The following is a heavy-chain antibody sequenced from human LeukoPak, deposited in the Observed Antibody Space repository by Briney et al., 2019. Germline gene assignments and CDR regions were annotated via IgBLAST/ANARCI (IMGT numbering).Heavy chain of an antibody. Sequence: PGGSLRLSCAASGFTFSSYWMHWVRQGPGKGLVWVSRIYSDGRRTTYADSVKGRFTISGDNAKNTLYLQMNRLRAEDTAVYYCARSGRGGAFDIWGQGTMVTVSS. CDR2: IYSDGRRT. D-gene: IGHD1-26*01. J-gene: IGHJ3*02. CDR1: GFTFSSYW. V-gene: IGHV3-74*01. CDR3: ARSGRGGAFDI.